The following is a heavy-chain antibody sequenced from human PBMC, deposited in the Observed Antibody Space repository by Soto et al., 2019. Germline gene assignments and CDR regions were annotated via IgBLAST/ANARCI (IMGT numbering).Heavy chain of an antibody. V-gene: IGHV4-30-2*01. CDR3: ARGEVNRGDAFDI. CDR1: GGSISSGGYS. Sequence: QLQLQESGSGLVKPSQTLSLTCAVSGGSISSGGYSWSWIRQPPGKGLEWLGYIYHSGSTYYNPSLRSRVPISVDRSKSQFSLKLSSVTAADTAVYYCARGEVNRGDAFDIWGQGTMVTVSS. CDR2: IYHSGST. D-gene: IGHD1-26*01. J-gene: IGHJ3*02.